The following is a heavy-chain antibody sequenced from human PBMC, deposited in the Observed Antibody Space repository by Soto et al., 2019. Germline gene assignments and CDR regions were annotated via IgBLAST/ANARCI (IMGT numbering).Heavy chain of an antibody. CDR3: AKGECSSTSCYFKYYYGMDV. J-gene: IGHJ6*02. CDR2: ISGSGGST. V-gene: IGHV3-23*01. CDR1: GFTFSSYA. D-gene: IGHD2-2*01. Sequence: GGSLRLSCAASGFTFSSYAMSWVRQAPGKGLEWVSAISGSGGSTYYADSVKGRFTISRDNSKNTLYLQMNSLRAEDTAVYYCAKGECSSTSCYFKYYYGMDVWGQGTTVTVSS.